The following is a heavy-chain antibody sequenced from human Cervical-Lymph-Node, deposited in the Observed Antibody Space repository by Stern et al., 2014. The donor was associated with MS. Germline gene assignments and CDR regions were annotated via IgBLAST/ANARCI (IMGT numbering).Heavy chain of an antibody. CDR3: AKYLAGKFDY. CDR1: GFTFNTYA. CDR2: ISGSVHNT. J-gene: IGHJ4*02. V-gene: IGHV3-23*04. Sequence: EVQLVEAGGGLVQPGGSLRLSCAASGFTFNTYAMAWVRQAPGQGLQWVSTISGSVHNTQYANSMRGRFTVSRDNSKNTIYLQMTNLRVDDTAVYHCAKYLAGKFDYWGQGTLVTVSS. D-gene: IGHD4-23*01.